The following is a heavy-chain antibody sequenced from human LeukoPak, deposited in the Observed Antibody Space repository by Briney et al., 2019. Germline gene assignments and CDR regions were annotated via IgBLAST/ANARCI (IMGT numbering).Heavy chain of an antibody. CDR1: GGSFSGYH. CDR2: INHSGST. CDR3: ARGYYGEPVLL. V-gene: IGHV4-34*01. J-gene: IGHJ4*02. D-gene: IGHD4-17*01. Sequence: SETLSLTCAVYGGSFSGYHWSWIRQPPGKGLEWIGEINHSGSTNYNPSLKSRVTIPVDTSKNQFSLKLSSVTAADTAVYYCARGYYGEPVLLWGQGTLVTVSS.